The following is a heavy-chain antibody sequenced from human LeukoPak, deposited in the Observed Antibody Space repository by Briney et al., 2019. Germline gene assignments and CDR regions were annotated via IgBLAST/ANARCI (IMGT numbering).Heavy chain of an antibody. D-gene: IGHD5-12*01. CDR2: TYYRSKWYN. J-gene: IGHJ6*03. CDR3: AREEGYSGYDYYYYYYYMDV. V-gene: IGHV6-1*01. CDR1: GDSVSSNSAA. Sequence: SQTLSLTCAISGDSVSSNSAAWNWIRQSPSKGLNWLGRTYYRSKWYNDYAVSVKSRITINPDTSKNQFSLQLNSVTPEDTAVYYCAREEGYSGYDYYYYYYYMDVWGKGTTVTISS.